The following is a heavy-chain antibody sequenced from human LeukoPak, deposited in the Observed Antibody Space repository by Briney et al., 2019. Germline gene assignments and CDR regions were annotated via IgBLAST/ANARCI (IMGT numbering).Heavy chain of an antibody. J-gene: IGHJ4*02. CDR1: GGSFSGYY. D-gene: IGHD5-18*01. Sequence: SETLSLTCAVYGGSFSGYYWSWIRQPPGKGLEWIGEINHSGSTNYNPSLKSRVTISVDTSKNQFSLKLSSVTAADTAVYYCARGVERRGYSYGYLGYWGQGTLVTVSS. V-gene: IGHV4-34*01. CDR3: ARGVERRGYSYGYLGY. CDR2: INHSGST.